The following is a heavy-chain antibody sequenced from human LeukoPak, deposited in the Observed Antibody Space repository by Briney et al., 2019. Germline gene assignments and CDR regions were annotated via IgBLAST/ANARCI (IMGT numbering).Heavy chain of an antibody. V-gene: IGHV3-7*01. CDR3: AGGSGWYFDY. CDR1: GFTFSNYW. D-gene: IGHD6-19*01. CDR2: IKQDGTET. J-gene: IGHJ4*02. Sequence: GGSLRLSCAASGFTFSNYWMSWVRQAPGKGLEWVATIKQDGTETFYVDSVKGRFTISRDNAKKSLYLQVNSLRVDDTAVYYCAGGSGWYFDYWGQGALVIVSS.